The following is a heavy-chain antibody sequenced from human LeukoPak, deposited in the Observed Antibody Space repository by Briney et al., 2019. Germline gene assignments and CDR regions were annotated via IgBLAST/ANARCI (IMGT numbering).Heavy chain of an antibody. V-gene: IGHV3-23*01. CDR1: GFTFSSYA. Sequence: GRSLRLSCAASGFTFSSYAMSWVRQAPGKGLEWVSAISGSGGSTYYADSVKGRFTISRDNSKNTLYLQMNSLRAEDTAVYYCAKHGHGGYSSGWFDYWGQGTLVTVSS. J-gene: IGHJ5*01. CDR3: AKHGHGGYSSGWFDY. CDR2: ISGSGGST. D-gene: IGHD6-19*01.